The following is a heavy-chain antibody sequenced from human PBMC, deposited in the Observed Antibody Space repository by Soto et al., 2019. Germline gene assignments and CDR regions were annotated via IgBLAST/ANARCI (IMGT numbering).Heavy chain of an antibody. CDR2: IDKSAESA. D-gene: IGHD2-8*02. V-gene: IGHV3-23*01. Sequence: GGSLRLSCAASEFTFSSYSMSWVRQAPGKGLEWVSGIDKSAESAFYADSVKGRFTISRDNSKNTLYLQMNSLRVEDTAVYYCAKAGGVIDDTTVYRQIDYWGQGTLVTVSS. CDR1: EFTFSSYS. J-gene: IGHJ4*02. CDR3: AKAGGVIDDTTVYRQIDY.